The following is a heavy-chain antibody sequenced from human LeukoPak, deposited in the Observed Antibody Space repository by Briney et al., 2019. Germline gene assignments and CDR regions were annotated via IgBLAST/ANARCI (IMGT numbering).Heavy chain of an antibody. CDR2: IKQDGSEK. J-gene: IGHJ4*02. Sequence: SGGSLRLSCAASGFTFSSYWMNWVRQAPGEGLEWVANIKQDGSEKNYVDSVKGRFTISRDNANNSLHLQMNSLRAEDTAVYYCARDLGDGFDCWGQGTLVTVSS. CDR1: GFTFSSYW. D-gene: IGHD3-16*01. V-gene: IGHV3-7*01. CDR3: ARDLGDGFDC.